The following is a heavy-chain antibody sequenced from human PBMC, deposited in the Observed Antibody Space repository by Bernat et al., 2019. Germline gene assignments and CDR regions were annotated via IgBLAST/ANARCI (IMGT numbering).Heavy chain of an antibody. CDR3: ARLNSWVRFDY. V-gene: IGHV3-23*01. J-gene: IGHJ4*02. CDR1: GFTFSTFG. CDR2: IGTTGGNT. Sequence: EVQLLESGGGLVQPGGSLRLSCAASGFTFSTFGMSWVRQAPGRGLEWVSDIGTTGGNTYYADSVRGRFTISRDNSKNTVYLQMDSLGGDDTAVYCCARLNSWVRFDYWGQGTLVTVSS. D-gene: IGHD3-16*01.